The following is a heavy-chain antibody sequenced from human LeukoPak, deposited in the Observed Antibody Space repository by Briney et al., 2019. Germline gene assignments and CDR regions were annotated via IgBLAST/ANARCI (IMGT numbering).Heavy chain of an antibody. CDR2: ISVYNGNP. CDR1: GYTFSSYG. Sequence: ASVKVSCKASGYTFSSYGISWVRQAPGQGLEWMGWISVYNGNPEYAQKFQGRVIMTTDTFTSTAYMELRSLRSDDTAAYYCARDQYDSVWGSHRPYFDYWGQGTLVTVSS. CDR3: ARDQYDSVWGSHRPYFDY. V-gene: IGHV1-18*01. J-gene: IGHJ4*02. D-gene: IGHD3-16*02.